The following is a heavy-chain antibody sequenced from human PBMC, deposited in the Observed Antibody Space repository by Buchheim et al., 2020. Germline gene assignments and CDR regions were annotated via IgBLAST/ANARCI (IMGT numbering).Heavy chain of an antibody. Sequence: QVQLVESGGGVVQPGRSLRLSCAASGFTFSSYAMHWVRQAPGKGLEWVAVISYDGSNKYYADSVKGRFTISRDNSTNTLYLQMNSLRAEDTAVYYCAREGGEHVNIVAIYYYYYGMDVWGQGTT. CDR2: ISYDGSNK. CDR1: GFTFSSYA. D-gene: IGHD5-12*01. J-gene: IGHJ6*02. CDR3: AREGGEHVNIVAIYYYYYGMDV. V-gene: IGHV3-30*04.